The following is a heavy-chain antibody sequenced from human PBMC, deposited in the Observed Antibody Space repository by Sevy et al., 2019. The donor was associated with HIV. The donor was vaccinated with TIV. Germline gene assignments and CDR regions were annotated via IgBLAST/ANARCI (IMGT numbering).Heavy chain of an antibody. D-gene: IGHD3-10*01. J-gene: IGHJ6*02. CDR3: ARRQKLNFGEILGGGGMDV. CDR1: GYSFPTYW. V-gene: IGHV5-51*01. CDR2: IYPDDSDT. Sequence: GESLKISCQASGYSFPTYWIGWVRQMPGKGLEWMGIIYPDDSDTRYSPSFRGQVTISVDKATRTAYLQWSSLKASDTAMYYCARRQKLNFGEILGGGGMDVWGQGTTVTVSS.